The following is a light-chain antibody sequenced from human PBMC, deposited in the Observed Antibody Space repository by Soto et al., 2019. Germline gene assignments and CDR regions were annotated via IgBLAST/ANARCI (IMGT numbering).Light chain of an antibody. CDR3: QQYGSSPGT. J-gene: IGKJ1*01. CDR1: QSVSSSY. V-gene: IGKV3-20*01. Sequence: EIVLTQSPGTLSLSPGERATLSCRASQSVSSSYLAWYQQKPGQAPRLLIYGASSRATGIPDRFSGSGSATDFTLTISRLEPEDFAVYYWQQYGSSPGTFGQGTKVEIK. CDR2: GAS.